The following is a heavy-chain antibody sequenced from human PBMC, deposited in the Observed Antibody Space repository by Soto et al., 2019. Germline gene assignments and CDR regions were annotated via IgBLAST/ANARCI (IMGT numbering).Heavy chain of an antibody. CDR1: GGSFSDYY. CDR3: SSSFEARPGYYYYGTDV. CDR2: INHSGST. D-gene: IGHD6-6*01. V-gene: IGHV4-34*01. Sequence: SGTLSLTCAVYGGSFSDYYWSWIRQPPGKGLEWIGEINHSGSTNYTPSLKRRVTMSIDTSKNQISLRLSSVTAADTAVYYCSSSFEARPGYYYYGTDVWGQVXTFTVSS. J-gene: IGHJ6*02.